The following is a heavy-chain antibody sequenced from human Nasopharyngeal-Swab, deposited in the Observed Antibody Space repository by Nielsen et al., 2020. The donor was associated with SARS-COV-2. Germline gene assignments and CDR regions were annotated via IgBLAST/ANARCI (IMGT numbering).Heavy chain of an antibody. J-gene: IGHJ4*02. CDR3: ASSGQGDVDY. D-gene: IGHD3-16*01. V-gene: IGHV1-18*01. CDR2: ISAYNGNT. Sequence: WVRQAPGQGLEWMGWISAYNGNTNYAQKLQGRVTMTTDTSTSTAYVELRSLRSDDTAVYYCASSGQGDVDYWGQGTLVTVSS.